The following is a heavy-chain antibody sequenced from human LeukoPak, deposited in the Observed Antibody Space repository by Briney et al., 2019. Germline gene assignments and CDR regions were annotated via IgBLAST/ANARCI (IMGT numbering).Heavy chain of an antibody. J-gene: IGHJ4*02. CDR2: ISSDSNII. Sequence: GKGLEWISYISSDSNIIYYADSVKGRFTISRDNAKNALYLQMNSLRAEDTAVYYCARTFDYWGQGTLVTVSS. CDR3: ARTFDY. V-gene: IGHV3-48*04.